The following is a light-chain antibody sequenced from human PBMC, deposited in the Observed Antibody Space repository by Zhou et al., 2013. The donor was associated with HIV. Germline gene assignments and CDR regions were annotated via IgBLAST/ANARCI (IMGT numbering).Light chain of an antibody. CDR1: ESAGTY. CDR2: GSS. Sequence: EILMTQSLATLSVSPGERATLSCRASESAGTYLAWYQQKRGQGPRLLIYGSSTRATGIPARFSGSGSGRDFTLTISGLQSEDFALYYCQQYDTWPSFGQGTKLQIK. CDR3: QQYDTWPS. V-gene: IGKV3-15*01. J-gene: IGKJ2*01.